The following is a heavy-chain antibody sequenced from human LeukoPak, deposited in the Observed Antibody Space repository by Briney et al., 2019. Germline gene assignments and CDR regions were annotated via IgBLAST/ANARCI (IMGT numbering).Heavy chain of an antibody. CDR2: IYYSGST. D-gene: IGHD3-22*01. CDR3: ARSFYYDSSVPPGY. J-gene: IGHJ4*02. V-gene: IGHV4-59*08. CDR1: GGSISSYY. Sequence: SETLSLTCTVSGGSISSYYWGWIRQPPGKELEWIGYIYYSGSTNYNPSLKSRVTISVDTSKNQFSLKLSSVTAADTAVYYCARSFYYDSSVPPGYWGQGTLVTVSS.